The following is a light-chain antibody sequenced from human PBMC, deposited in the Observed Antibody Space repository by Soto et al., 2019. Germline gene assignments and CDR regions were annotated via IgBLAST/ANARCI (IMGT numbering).Light chain of an antibody. J-gene: IGKJ1*01. CDR2: GAF. CDR3: QQYNDWPLT. Sequence: EIVLTQSPGTLSLSTGERATLSCRPSQSVSSRYLAWYQQKPGQAPSLLIYGAFTRATGIPARFSGTGSGTEFTLTISSLQSEDFALYYCQQYNDWPLTFGQGTKVDIK. CDR1: QSVSSRY. V-gene: IGKV3-15*01.